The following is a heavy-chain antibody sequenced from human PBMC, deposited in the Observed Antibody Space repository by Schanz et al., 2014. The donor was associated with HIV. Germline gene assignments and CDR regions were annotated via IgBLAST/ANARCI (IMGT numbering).Heavy chain of an antibody. J-gene: IGHJ6*02. CDR3: AKDRNYYESKYRGKGNYYYYYGMDV. D-gene: IGHD3-22*01. CDR2: ISYDGSNK. Sequence: QVQLVESGGGVVQPGRSLRLSCAASRFTFDSYGIHWVRQAPGKGLEWVAVISYDGSNKKYADSVKGRFTISRDNSRNSLSLLIKSLRAEDAAVYYCAKDRNYYESKYRGKGNYYYYYGMDVWGQGTTVTVSS. V-gene: IGHV3-30*18. CDR1: RFTFDSYG.